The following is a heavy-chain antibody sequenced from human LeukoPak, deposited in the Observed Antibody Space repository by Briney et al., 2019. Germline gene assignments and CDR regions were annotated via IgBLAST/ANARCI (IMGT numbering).Heavy chain of an antibody. CDR1: GGSISSYY. CDR3: ARDRRNYYYGMDV. V-gene: IGHV4-59*01. J-gene: IGHJ6*02. Sequence: SETLSLTCTVSGGSISSYYWSWIRQSPGKGLEWIGYIYYSGSTNYNPSLKSRVTISVDTSKNQFSLKLSSVTTADTAVYYCARDRRNYYYGMDVWGQGTTVTVSS. CDR2: IYYSGST.